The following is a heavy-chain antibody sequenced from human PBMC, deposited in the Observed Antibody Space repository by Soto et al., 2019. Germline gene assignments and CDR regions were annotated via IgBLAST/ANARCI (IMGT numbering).Heavy chain of an antibody. CDR1: GGSLSSETNY. D-gene: IGHD3-9*01. V-gene: IGHV4-31*03. J-gene: IGHJ3*02. Sequence: SETLALTCTVSGGSLSSETNYLAWIRQHPGKGLEWIGYIYYSGSTNYNPSLKSRVTISVDTSKNQFSLKLSSVTAADTAVYYCASDILTGYGFDIWGQGTMVTVSS. CDR3: ASDILTGYGFDI. CDR2: IYYSGST.